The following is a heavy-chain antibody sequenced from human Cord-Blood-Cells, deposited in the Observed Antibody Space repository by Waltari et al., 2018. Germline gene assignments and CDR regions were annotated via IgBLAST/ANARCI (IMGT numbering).Heavy chain of an antibody. CDR1: GYTFTSYY. D-gene: IGHD1-1*01. Sequence: QVKLEQSGAEVKKPGASVKVSCKTSGYTFTSYYMHWVRQAPGQGLEWIGWINPDSGGTNYAQKFQGRVTMTSDTSISTAYMELSRLRSDDTAVYCCAREPGTNLPSDDWGQGTLVTVSS. CDR2: INPDSGGT. J-gene: IGHJ4*02. V-gene: IGHV1-2*02. CDR3: AREPGTNLPSDD.